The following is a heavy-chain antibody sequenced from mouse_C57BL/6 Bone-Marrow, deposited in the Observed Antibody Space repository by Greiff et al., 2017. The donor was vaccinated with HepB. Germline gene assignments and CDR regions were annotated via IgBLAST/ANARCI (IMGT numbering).Heavy chain of an antibody. CDR2: IDPENGDT. D-gene: IGHD2-2*01. J-gene: IGHJ4*01. Sequence: EVQLQQSGAELVRPGASVKLSCTASGFNIKDDYMHWVKQRPEQGLEWIGWIDPENGDTEYASKFQGKATITADTSSNTAYLQLSSLTSEDTAVYYCTTEVTTRGYYYAMDYWGQGTSVTVSS. CDR3: TTEVTTRGYYYAMDY. V-gene: IGHV14-4*01. CDR1: GFNIKDDY.